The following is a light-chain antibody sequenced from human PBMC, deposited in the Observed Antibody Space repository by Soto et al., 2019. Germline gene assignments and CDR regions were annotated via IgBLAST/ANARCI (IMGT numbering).Light chain of an antibody. V-gene: IGLV1-47*01. Sequence: QSVLTQPPSASGTPGQRVTISCSGSSSNIGNNNVYWYQQLPGTAPKLLIYRNNQRPSGVPDRFSASKSATSASLAISGLRPEDEADYYCAAWDDRPSGPVFGGGTKVTVL. J-gene: IGLJ3*02. CDR3: AAWDDRPSGPV. CDR2: RNN. CDR1: SSNIGNNN.